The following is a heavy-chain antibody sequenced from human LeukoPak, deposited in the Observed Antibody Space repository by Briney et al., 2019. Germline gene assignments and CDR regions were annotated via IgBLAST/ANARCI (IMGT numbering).Heavy chain of an antibody. CDR1: GYTFTSYY. Sequence: ASVKVSCKASGYTFTSYYMHRVRQAPGQGLEWMGIINPSGGSTSYAQKFQGRVTMTRDTSTSTVYMELSSLRSEDTAVYYCARGFITMVRGSSGGDWFDPWGQGTLVTVSS. V-gene: IGHV1-46*01. CDR2: INPSGGST. J-gene: IGHJ5*02. D-gene: IGHD3-10*01. CDR3: ARGFITMVRGSSGGDWFDP.